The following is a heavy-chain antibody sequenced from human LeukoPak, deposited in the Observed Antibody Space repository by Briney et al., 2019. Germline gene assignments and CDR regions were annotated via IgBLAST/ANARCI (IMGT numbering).Heavy chain of an antibody. CDR1: EYSFTSYW. Sequence: GESLKISCKGSEYSFTSYWSGWVRQMPGKGLEWMGIIYPADSDTRYSPSFQGQVTISADKSISTANLQWSSLKASDTAMYYCARSRYCTTTSCRHSDYWGQGTLVTVSS. CDR3: ARSRYCTTTSCRHSDY. D-gene: IGHD2-2*01. CDR2: IYPADSDT. J-gene: IGHJ4*02. V-gene: IGHV5-51*01.